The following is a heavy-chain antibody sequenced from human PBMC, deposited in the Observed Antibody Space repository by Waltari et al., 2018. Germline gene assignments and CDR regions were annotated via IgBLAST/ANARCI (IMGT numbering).Heavy chain of an antibody. D-gene: IGHD6-19*01. J-gene: IGHJ6*02. CDR2: IYTSGST. V-gene: IGHV4-61*09. CDR3: ARNMAAGRRSGYYYGMDV. Sequence: QVQLQESGPGLVKPSQTLSLTCTVSGGSISSGRYYWSWIRQPAGKGLEWIGYIYTSGSTNYNPSLKSRVTISVDTSKNQFSLKLSSVTAADTAVYYCARNMAAGRRSGYYYGMDVWGQGTTVTVSS. CDR1: GGSISSGRYY.